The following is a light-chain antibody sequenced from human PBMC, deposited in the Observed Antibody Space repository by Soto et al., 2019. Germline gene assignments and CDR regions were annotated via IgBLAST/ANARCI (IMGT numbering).Light chain of an antibody. J-gene: IGLJ1*01. CDR3: CAYTSTSALYV. CDR1: SHDIGGYKY. Sequence: QSALTQPASVSGSPGQSITISCTGTSHDIGGYKYVSWYQQHPGKAPKLMIYEVSNRPSGVSNRFSGSKSGNTASLTISGLQTEDEADYYCCAYTSTSALYVFGTWTKLTVL. V-gene: IGLV2-14*01. CDR2: EVS.